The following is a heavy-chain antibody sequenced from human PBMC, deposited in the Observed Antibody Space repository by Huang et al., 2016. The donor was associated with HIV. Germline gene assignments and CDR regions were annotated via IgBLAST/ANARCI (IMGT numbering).Heavy chain of an antibody. CDR2: ISYDAKTK. J-gene: IGHJ4*02. V-gene: IGHV3-30*18. D-gene: IGHD6-13*01. Sequence: QVQLVESGGGVVQPGRSLRISCAASGFTFSSYGMHWVRPAPGKGLEWVAVISYDAKTKYYADSVKGRFSISRDNSKTTVYLQLNSLRVEDTAVYYCAKGGSAAAVLDFWGQGTLATVSS. CDR3: AKGGSAAAVLDF. CDR1: GFTFSSYG.